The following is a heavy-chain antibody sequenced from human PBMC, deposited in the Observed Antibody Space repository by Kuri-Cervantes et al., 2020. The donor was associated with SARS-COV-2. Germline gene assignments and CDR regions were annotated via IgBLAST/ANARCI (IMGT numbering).Heavy chain of an antibody. Sequence: ESLKISCTVSGGSISSYHWSWIRRPPGKGLEWIGYIYYSGSTDYNPSLKSRVTISVDTSKNQFSLKLSSVTAADTAVYYCAREYYYDSSGYYYTRYYYYYGMDVWGQGTTVTVSS. CDR1: GGSISSYH. CDR2: IYYSGST. D-gene: IGHD3-22*01. V-gene: IGHV4-59*01. CDR3: AREYYYDSSGYYYTRYYYYYGMDV. J-gene: IGHJ6*02.